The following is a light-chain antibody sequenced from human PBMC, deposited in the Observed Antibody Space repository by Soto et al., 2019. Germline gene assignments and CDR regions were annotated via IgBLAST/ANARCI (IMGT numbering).Light chain of an antibody. V-gene: IGLV1-51*01. CDR1: SSNIGKNY. CDR2: DNN. CDR3: GTWDTSLSAVV. J-gene: IGLJ2*01. Sequence: QSVLTQPPSVSAAPGQKVTISCSGSSSNIGKNYVSWYQRLPGRAAKLLIYDNNEQSSGILDRFSGSNSGTSATLGIAGLQTGDEADYYCGTWDTSLSAVVFGRGTKLTVL.